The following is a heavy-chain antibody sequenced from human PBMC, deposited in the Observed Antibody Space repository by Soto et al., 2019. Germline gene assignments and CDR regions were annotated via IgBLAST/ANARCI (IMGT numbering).Heavy chain of an antibody. J-gene: IGHJ4*02. CDR3: AHRVLRTVFGLVTTTAIYFDF. CDR2: ICWDDDK. D-gene: IGHD3-3*01. V-gene: IGHV2-5*02. Sequence: QITLNESGPTVVRPTETLTLTCRFSGFSLTTSGVGVGWIRQSPGKAPEWLALICWDDDKRYSASLKSRLTITKDTSKSQVVLTVSDLDPTDTATYYCAHRVLRTVFGLVTTTAIYFDFWGQGTPVAVSS. CDR1: GFSLTTSGVG.